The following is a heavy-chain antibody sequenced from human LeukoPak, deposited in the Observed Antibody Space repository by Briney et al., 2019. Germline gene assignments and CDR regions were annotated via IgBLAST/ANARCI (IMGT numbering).Heavy chain of an antibody. J-gene: IGHJ3*02. CDR1: GGSISSYY. Sequence: SETLSRTCTVSGGSISSYYWSWIRQPPGKGLEWIGYIYYSGSTNYNPSLKSRVTISVATSKNQFSLKLSSVTAADTAVYYCARDLGYYDSSGLLSFDIWGQGTMVTVSS. CDR2: IYYSGST. CDR3: ARDLGYYDSSGLLSFDI. V-gene: IGHV4-59*01. D-gene: IGHD3-22*01.